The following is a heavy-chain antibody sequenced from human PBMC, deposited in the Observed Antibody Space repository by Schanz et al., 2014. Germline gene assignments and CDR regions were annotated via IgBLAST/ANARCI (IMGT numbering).Heavy chain of an antibody. CDR1: GFTFSDYY. CDR2: ISFDGRNT. CDR3: ARDRLECGAECYSVEVFEI. V-gene: IGHV3-30*03. J-gene: IGHJ4*02. D-gene: IGHD2-21*01. Sequence: QVYLVESGGDLVKPGGSLRLSCAASGFTFSDYYMAWIRQAPGKGLEWVGFISFDGRNTGYAHSVKGRFTISRDNAKNSLYLQMNSLRSEDTAVYYCARDRLECGAECYSVEVFEIWGQGTLVIVSS.